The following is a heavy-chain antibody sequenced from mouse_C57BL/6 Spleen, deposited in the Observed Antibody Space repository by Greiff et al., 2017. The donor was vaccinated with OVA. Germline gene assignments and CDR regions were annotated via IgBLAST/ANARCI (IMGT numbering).Heavy chain of an antibody. V-gene: IGHV1-22*01. CDR3: ARSKRDPWGY. D-gene: IGHD3-3*01. Sequence: VQLQQSGPELVKPGASVKMSCKASGYTFTDYNMHWVKQSHGKSLEWIGYINPNNGGTSYNQKFKGKATVTVNKSSSTAYMELRSLTSEDSAVYYCARSKRDPWGYWGQGTTLTVSS. CDR2: INPNNGGT. J-gene: IGHJ2*01. CDR1: GYTFTDYN.